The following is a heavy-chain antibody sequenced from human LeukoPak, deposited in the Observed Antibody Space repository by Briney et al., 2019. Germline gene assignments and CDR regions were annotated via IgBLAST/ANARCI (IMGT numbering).Heavy chain of an antibody. CDR3: ARGSIVVVALGY. J-gene: IGHJ4*02. Sequence: ASVKVSCKASGYTFTSYAMHWVRQAPGQRLEWMGWINAGNGNTKYSQKFRGRVTITRDTSASTAYMELSSLRSEDTAVYYCARGSIVVVALGYWGQGTLVTVSS. D-gene: IGHD2-2*01. CDR2: INAGNGNT. CDR1: GYTFTSYA. V-gene: IGHV1-3*01.